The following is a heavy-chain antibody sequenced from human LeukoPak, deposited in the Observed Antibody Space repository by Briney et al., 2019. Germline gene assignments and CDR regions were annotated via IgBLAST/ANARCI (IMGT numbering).Heavy chain of an antibody. J-gene: IGHJ4*02. CDR3: ARPVGAVAGCFDY. V-gene: IGHV4-59*08. CDR1: GGSISSYY. D-gene: IGHD6-19*01. Sequence: SETLSLTCTVSGGSISSYYWSWIRQPPGKGLEWIGYIYYSGSTNYNPSLKSRVTISVDTSKNQFSLKLSSVTAADTAVYYCARPVGAVAGCFDYWGQGTLVTVSS. CDR2: IYYSGST.